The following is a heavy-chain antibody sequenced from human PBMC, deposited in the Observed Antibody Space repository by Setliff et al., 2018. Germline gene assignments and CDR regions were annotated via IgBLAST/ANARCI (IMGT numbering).Heavy chain of an antibody. J-gene: IGHJ3*02. CDR1: GGSISSGGYY. CDR3: ARVSRQPPPVRAFDI. Sequence: TSETLSLTCTVSGGSISSGGYYWSWIRQHPGKGLEWVGYIYYSGSTYYNPSLKSRVTISVATSKNQFSLKLSSVTAADTAVYYCARVSRQPPPVRAFDIWGQGTMVTVSS. CDR2: IYYSGST. V-gene: IGHV4-31*03. D-gene: IGHD1-1*01.